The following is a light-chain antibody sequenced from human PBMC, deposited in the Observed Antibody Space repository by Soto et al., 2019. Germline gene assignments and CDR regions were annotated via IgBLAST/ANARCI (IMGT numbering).Light chain of an antibody. CDR1: QSVSSSY. CDR2: GAS. J-gene: IGKJ2*01. CDR3: QQYDDSLSSFT. V-gene: IGKV3-20*01. Sequence: EIVLTQSPGTLSLSPGERATLSCRASQSVSSSYLAWYQQKSGQAPRLLIYGASYRATGIPDRFSGRGSGTDFTLTISRLEPEDFAVYYCQQYDDSLSSFTFGQGTNLEIK.